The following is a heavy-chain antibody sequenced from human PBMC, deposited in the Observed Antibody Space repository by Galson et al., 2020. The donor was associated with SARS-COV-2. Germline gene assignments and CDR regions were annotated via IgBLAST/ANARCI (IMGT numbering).Heavy chain of an antibody. CDR3: LSYSSTRQNH. CDR2: ISSNGGTS. V-gene: IGHV3-64D*06. Sequence: GGSLRLSCSDSGFIFSDYAMHWVRQAPGKGLEYVSAISSNGGTSFYADSVNGRFTMSRDNSKNMFYLQMTALRLEDTAFYYCLSYSSTRQNHWGQGTLVTVSS. D-gene: IGHD2-2*01. CDR1: GFIFSDYA. J-gene: IGHJ5*02.